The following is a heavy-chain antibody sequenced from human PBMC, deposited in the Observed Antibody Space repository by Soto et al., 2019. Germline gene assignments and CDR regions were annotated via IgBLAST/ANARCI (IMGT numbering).Heavy chain of an antibody. Sequence: GGSLRLSCAASGFTFSSYAMHWVRQAPGKRLEWVAVISYDGSNKYYADSVKGRFTISRDNSKNTLYLQMNSLRAEDTAVYYCARDQRYLSLDYWGQGTLVTVSS. CDR3: ARDQRYLSLDY. D-gene: IGHD2-2*02. V-gene: IGHV3-30-3*01. J-gene: IGHJ4*02. CDR2: ISYDGSNK. CDR1: GFTFSSYA.